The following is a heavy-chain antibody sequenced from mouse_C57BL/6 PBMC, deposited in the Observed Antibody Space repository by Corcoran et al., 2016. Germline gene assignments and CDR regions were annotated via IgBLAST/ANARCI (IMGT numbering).Heavy chain of an antibody. Sequence: QIQLVQSGPELKKPGETVKISCKASGYTFTTYGMSWVKQAPGKGLKWMGWINTYSGVPTYADDFKGRFAFSLETSASTAYLQINNLKNEDTATYCCARHYGNDAMDYWGQGTSVTVSS. V-gene: IGHV9-3*01. D-gene: IGHD2-1*01. CDR2: INTYSGVP. CDR1: GYTFTTYG. CDR3: ARHYGNDAMDY. J-gene: IGHJ4*01.